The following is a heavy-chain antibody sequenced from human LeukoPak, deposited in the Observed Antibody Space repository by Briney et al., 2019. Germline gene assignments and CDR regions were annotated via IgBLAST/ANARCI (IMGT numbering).Heavy chain of an antibody. CDR1: AFTFSSYG. CDR2: IAGSDGFT. V-gene: IGHV3-23*01. J-gene: IGHJ4*02. CDR3: VRSLDY. Sequence: PGGSLRLSCAASAFTFSSYGMHWVRQAPGKGLEWVSVIAGSDGFTQYADSVKGRFTISRDNSKNTVYLQMNRLRVEDTALYYCVRSLDYWGQGALVTVSS.